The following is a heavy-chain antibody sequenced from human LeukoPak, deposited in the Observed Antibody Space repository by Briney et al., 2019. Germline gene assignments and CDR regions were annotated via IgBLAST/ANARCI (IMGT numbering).Heavy chain of an antibody. Sequence: GGSLRLSCAASGLTFSSYGMSWVRQAPGKGLEWVSFIYSDGSTYYADSVKGRFTISRDNSKNTVYLQMNSLRAEDTAVYYCARDKFETMVRGVSSYYGMDVWGQGTTVTVSS. D-gene: IGHD3-10*01. CDR2: IYSDGST. J-gene: IGHJ6*02. V-gene: IGHV3-66*01. CDR3: ARDKFETMVRGVSSYYGMDV. CDR1: GLTFSSYG.